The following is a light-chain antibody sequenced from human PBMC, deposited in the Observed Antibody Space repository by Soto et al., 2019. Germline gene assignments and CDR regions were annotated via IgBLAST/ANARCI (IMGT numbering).Light chain of an antibody. CDR1: NSNIGSNK. Sequence: QPVLTQPPAASGTPGQRVTISWSGSNSNIGSNKVNWSQQLPGTAPKLLIYTSNQRPSGVPDRFSGSKSGTSASLAISGLQSEDEADSYCATWDDSLHGYVFGTGTKVTVL. J-gene: IGLJ1*01. CDR2: TSN. CDR3: ATWDDSLHGYV. V-gene: IGLV1-44*01.